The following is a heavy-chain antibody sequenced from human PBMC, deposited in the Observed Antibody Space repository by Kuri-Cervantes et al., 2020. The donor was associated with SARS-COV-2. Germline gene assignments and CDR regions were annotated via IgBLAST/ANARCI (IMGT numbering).Heavy chain of an antibody. D-gene: IGHD6-13*01. J-gene: IGHJ4*02. CDR3: ARGGGGQLDFDY. Sequence: SETLSLTCTVSGCSISSYYWSWIRQPAGKGLEWIGRIYTSGSTNYNPSLKSRVTMSVDTSKNQFSLKLRSVTAADTSVYYFARGGGGQLDFDYWGQGTLVTVSS. CDR2: IYTSGST. V-gene: IGHV4-4*07. CDR1: GCSISSYY.